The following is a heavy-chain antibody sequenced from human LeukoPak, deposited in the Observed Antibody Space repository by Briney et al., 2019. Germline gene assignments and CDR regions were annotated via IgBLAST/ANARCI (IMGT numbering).Heavy chain of an antibody. V-gene: IGHV3-30*19. Sequence: AGGSLRLSCAASGFTFSSYGMHWVRQAPGKGLEWVAVIWYDGSNKYYADSVKGRFTISRDNSKNTLYVQMNSLRAEDTAVYYCARGSAVGRTLSDWFDPWGQGTLVTVSS. D-gene: IGHD1-26*01. CDR2: IWYDGSNK. CDR3: ARGSAVGRTLSDWFDP. CDR1: GFTFSSYG. J-gene: IGHJ5*02.